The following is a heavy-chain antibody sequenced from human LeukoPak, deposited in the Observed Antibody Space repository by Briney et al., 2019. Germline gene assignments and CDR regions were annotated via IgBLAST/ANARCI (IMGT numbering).Heavy chain of an antibody. Sequence: PGGSLRLSRAASGFIFSDSPMHWVRQASGEGLEWVGRIRSKGNNYATAYAASVQGRFTISRDDSKHTGYLQMNSLKTEDTDVYYCSRGNPSSGSYYDAFDIWGQGTMVTVSS. V-gene: IGHV3-73*01. J-gene: IGHJ3*02. D-gene: IGHD1-26*01. CDR2: IRSKGNNYAT. CDR1: GFIFSDSP. CDR3: SRGNPSSGSYYDAFDI.